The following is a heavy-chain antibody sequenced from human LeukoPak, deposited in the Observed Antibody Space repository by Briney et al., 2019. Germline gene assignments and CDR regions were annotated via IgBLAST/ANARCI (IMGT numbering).Heavy chain of an antibody. V-gene: IGHV3-21*01. CDR3: ARGPRGSTSRPFDY. CDR1: GFTFSSYI. CDR2: ISSSSSYI. J-gene: IGHJ4*02. D-gene: IGHD2-2*01. Sequence: SGGSLRLSCAASGFTFSSYIMNWVRQAPCYGLEWVPSISSSSSYIYYADSVKGRFTISRDNAKNSLYLQMNSLRAEDTAVYYCARGPRGSTSRPFDYWGQGTLVTVSS.